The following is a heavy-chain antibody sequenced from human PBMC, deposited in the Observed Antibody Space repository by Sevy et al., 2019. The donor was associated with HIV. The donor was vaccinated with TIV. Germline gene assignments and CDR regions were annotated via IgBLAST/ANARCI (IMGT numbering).Heavy chain of an antibody. V-gene: IGHV3-9*01. D-gene: IGHD3-9*01. J-gene: IGHJ4*02. CDR3: AKDLRRGDILTGYLNY. Sequence: GGSLRLSCTASGFKFDDYAMHWVRQPPGKGLEWVSGITWDGGRTGYADSVKGRFIISRDKTKSSVYLQMNSLRAEDTALYYCAKDLRRGDILTGYLNYWGQGILVTVSS. CDR1: GFKFDDYA. CDR2: ITWDGGRT.